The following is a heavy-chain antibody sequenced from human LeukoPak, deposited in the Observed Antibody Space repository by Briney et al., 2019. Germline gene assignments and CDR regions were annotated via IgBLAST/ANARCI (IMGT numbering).Heavy chain of an antibody. CDR3: ARDHRLYDILTYYYGMDV. CDR1: GSTFSSYE. V-gene: IGHV3-48*03. Sequence: GGSLRLSCAASGSTFSSYEMNWVRQAPGKGLEWVSHISSSGSTIYYADSVKGRFTISRDNAKNSLYLQMNSLRAEDTAVYYCARDHRLYDILTYYYGMDVWGKGTTVTVSS. J-gene: IGHJ6*04. D-gene: IGHD3-9*01. CDR2: ISSSGSTI.